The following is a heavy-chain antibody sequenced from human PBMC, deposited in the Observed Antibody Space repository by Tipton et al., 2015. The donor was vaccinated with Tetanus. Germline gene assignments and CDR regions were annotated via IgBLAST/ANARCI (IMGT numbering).Heavy chain of an antibody. J-gene: IGHJ6*02. Sequence: LRLSCTVSGGSISSGGYYWSWIRQHPGKGLEWIGYIYYSGGTYYNPSLKSRVTISVDTSKNQFSLKLSSVTAADTAVYYCARDRYYDILTGYYGVGVDRLYGMDVWGQGTTVTVSS. V-gene: IGHV4-31*02. D-gene: IGHD3-9*01. CDR3: ARDRYYDILTGYYGVGVDRLYGMDV. CDR1: GGSISSGGYY. CDR2: IYYSGGT.